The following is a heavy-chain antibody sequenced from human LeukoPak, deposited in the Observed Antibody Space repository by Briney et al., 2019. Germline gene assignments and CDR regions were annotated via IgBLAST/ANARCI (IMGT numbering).Heavy chain of an antibody. Sequence: SETLSLTCIVSGGSISNSSYYWGWIRQPPGKGLEWIGSIYYSGSTYYNPSLKSRVTISVDTSKNQFSLKLSSVTAADTAVYYCVRLVSYYYHYMDVWGKGTTVTVSS. J-gene: IGHJ6*03. CDR2: IYYSGST. D-gene: IGHD2-21*01. V-gene: IGHV4-39*07. CDR3: VRLVSYYYHYMDV. CDR1: GGSISNSSYY.